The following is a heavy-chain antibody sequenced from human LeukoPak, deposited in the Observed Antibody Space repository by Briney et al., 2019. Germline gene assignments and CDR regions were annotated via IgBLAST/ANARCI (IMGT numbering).Heavy chain of an antibody. CDR3: ASPSPDYDILTGYWN. CDR1: GYSFTSYW. V-gene: IGHV5-51*01. D-gene: IGHD3-9*01. Sequence: GESLKISCKGSGYSFTSYWIGWVRQMPGKGLEWMGIIYPGDSDTRYSPSFQGQVTISADKSISTAYLQWSSLKASDTAIYYCASPSPDYDILTGYWNWGQGTLVTVSS. CDR2: IYPGDSDT. J-gene: IGHJ4*02.